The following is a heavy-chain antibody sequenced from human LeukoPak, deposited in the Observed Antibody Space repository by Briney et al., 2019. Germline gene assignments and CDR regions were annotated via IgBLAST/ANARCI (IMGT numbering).Heavy chain of an antibody. CDR2: ISYSGANS. V-gene: IGHV3-23*01. CDR3: ARIESNWAFDY. CDR1: GFTFSGSA. J-gene: IGHJ4*02. D-gene: IGHD7-27*01. Sequence: PGGSLRLSCAASGFTFSGSAMSWVRQAPGEGLEWVSLISYSGANSYYTDSVRGRFTISRDDAKNSLYLQMNSLRVEDTAIYYCARIESNWAFDYWGQGTLVTVSA.